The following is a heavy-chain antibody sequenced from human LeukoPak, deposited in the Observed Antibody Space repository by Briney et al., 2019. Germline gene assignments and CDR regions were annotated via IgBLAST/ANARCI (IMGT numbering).Heavy chain of an antibody. CDR1: GCTFTGHY. D-gene: IGHD6-6*01. CDR3: ARDLGWSSSH. J-gene: IGHJ4*02. V-gene: IGHV1-2*02. CDR2: INPTGGT. Sequence: ASVKVSCKASGCTFTGHYMNWVRLAPGQGLEWMGWINPTGGTTYAQKSQDRVTMTRDTSINTAYMELSGLRSDDTAVYYCARDLGWSSSHWGQGTLVTVSS.